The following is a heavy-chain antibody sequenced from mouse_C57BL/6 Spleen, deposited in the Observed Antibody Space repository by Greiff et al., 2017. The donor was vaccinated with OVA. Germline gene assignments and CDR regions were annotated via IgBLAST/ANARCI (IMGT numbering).Heavy chain of an antibody. J-gene: IGHJ3*01. CDR3: ARSYDYDGGFAY. CDR2: INPNNGGT. CDR1: GYTFTDYN. V-gene: IGHV1-22*01. D-gene: IGHD2-4*01. Sequence: EVQLQQSGPELVKPGASVKMSCKASGYTFTDYNMHWVKQSHGKSLEWIGYINPNNGGTSYNQKFKGKATITADTSSNTAYLQLSSLTSEDTAVYYCARSYDYDGGFAYWGQGTLVTVSA.